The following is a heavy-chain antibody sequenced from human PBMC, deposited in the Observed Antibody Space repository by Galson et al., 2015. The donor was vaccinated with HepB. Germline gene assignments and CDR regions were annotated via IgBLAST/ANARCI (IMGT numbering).Heavy chain of an antibody. CDR1: GYTFTSYG. V-gene: IGHV1-18*04. CDR2: ISAYNGNT. CDR3: ARASCGYSYGCNGIQLWVLGFGASNLDY. J-gene: IGHJ4*02. D-gene: IGHD5-18*01. Sequence: SVKVSCKASGYTFTSYGISWVRQAPGQGLEWMGWISAYNGNTNYAQKLQGRVTMTTDTSTSTAYMELRSLRSDDTAVYYCARASCGYSYGCNGIQLWVLGFGASNLDYWGQGTLVTVSS.